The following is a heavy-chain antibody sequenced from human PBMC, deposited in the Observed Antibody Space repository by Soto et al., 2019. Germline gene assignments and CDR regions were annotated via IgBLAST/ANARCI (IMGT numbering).Heavy chain of an antibody. J-gene: IGHJ4*02. CDR2: IYYSGST. V-gene: IGHV4-59*08. CDR3: ARLSSGGYRGGRHFDY. Sequence: SDTLSLTCTVSGGSIGIYYWSWIRQPPGKGLEWIGYIYYSGSTNYNPSLKSRVTISVDTSKNQFSLKLSSVTAADTAVYYCARLSSGGYRGGRHFDYWGQGTLVTVSS. CDR1: GGSIGIYY. D-gene: IGHD6-19*01.